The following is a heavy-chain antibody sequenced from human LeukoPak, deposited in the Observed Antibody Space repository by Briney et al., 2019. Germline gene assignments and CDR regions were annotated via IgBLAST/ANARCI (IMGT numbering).Heavy chain of an antibody. Sequence: ASVKVSCKASGYTFTSYGISWVRQAPGQGLEWMGWISPYNGNTNYAQKLQGRVTMTTDTSTSTAYMELRSLRSDDTAVYYCARVWHGSIPAAAKFYYYYMDVWGKGNTVTVSS. CDR3: ARVWHGSIPAAAKFYYYYMDV. D-gene: IGHD2-2*01. CDR2: ISPYNGNT. CDR1: GYTFTSYG. J-gene: IGHJ6*03. V-gene: IGHV1-18*01.